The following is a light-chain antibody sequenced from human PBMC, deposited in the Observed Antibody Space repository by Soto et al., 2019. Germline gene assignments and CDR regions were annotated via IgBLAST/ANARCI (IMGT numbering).Light chain of an antibody. Sequence: DLQMTQSPSSVSASVGDGVTISCRASQGISGWLAWYQQKPGKAPKLLIHVASRLQSGVPSRFSGSGSGTDFTLTISSLQPEDVATYYCQQAISFPLTFGQGTRLEIK. J-gene: IGKJ5*01. CDR3: QQAISFPLT. CDR2: VAS. CDR1: QGISGW. V-gene: IGKV1-12*01.